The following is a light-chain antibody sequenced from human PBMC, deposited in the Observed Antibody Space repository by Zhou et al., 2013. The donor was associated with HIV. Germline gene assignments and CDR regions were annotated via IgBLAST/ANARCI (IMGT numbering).Light chain of an antibody. Sequence: EIVLTQSPATLSVSLGDRATLSCRTSQSVSSNVAWYQQKPGQAPRLLMFGASARATGVPARFSGSGSGTEFTLTISSIQSEDFAVYYCQQYNDWPPWTFGQGTQVEIK. V-gene: IGKV3-15*01. CDR2: GAS. CDR1: QSVSSN. J-gene: IGKJ1*01. CDR3: QQYNDWPPWT.